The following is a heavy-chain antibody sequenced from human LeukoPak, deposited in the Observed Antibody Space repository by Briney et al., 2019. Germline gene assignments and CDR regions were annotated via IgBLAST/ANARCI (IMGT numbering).Heavy chain of an antibody. D-gene: IGHD7-27*01. CDR1: GFTFSNYA. J-gene: IGHJ4*02. CDR2: IRFNGN. CDR3: ARENWDFDF. Sequence: PGGSLRLSCAASGFTFSNYAIHWVRLAPGKGLEWVASIRFNGNFYADYVKGRFTISRDNSKSTVPLQMDTLRTEDTALYYCARENWDFDFWGQGTLVTVSS. V-gene: IGHV3-30*02.